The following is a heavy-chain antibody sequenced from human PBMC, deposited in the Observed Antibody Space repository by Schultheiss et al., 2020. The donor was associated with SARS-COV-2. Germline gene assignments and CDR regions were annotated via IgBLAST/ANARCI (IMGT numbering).Heavy chain of an antibody. Sequence: SETLSLTCAVSGYSISSGYYWGWIRQPPGKGLEWIGSIHHSGSTYYNPSLKSRVTISVDTSKNQFSLKLSSVTAADTAVYYCARAVYYYDSSGYYHWYFDLWGRGTLVTVSS. CDR1: GYSISSGYY. J-gene: IGHJ2*01. D-gene: IGHD3-22*01. V-gene: IGHV4-38-2*01. CDR3: ARAVYYYDSSGYYHWYFDL. CDR2: IHHSGST.